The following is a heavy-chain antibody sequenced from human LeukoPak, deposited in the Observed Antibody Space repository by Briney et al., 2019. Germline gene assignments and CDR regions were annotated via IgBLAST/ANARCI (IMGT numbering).Heavy chain of an antibody. CDR1: GYSFTSHW. J-gene: IGHJ4*02. CDR2: SYPGDSDT. CDR3: ARRGYCDSTSCSAPLDY. D-gene: IGHD2-2*01. Sequence: GESLKISCEASGYSFTSHWIGWVRQMPGKGLEWMGTSYPGDSDTRYSPSFQGQVTISADKSISTAYLQWSSLKASDTAMYFCARRGYCDSTSCSAPLDYWGQGTLVAVSS. V-gene: IGHV5-51*01.